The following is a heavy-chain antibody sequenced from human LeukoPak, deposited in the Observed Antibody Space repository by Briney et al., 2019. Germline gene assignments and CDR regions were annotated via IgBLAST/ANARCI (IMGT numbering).Heavy chain of an antibody. CDR3: ARVLCSGGSCYKRNAFDI. D-gene: IGHD2-15*01. CDR2: ISYDGSNK. J-gene: IGHJ3*02. Sequence: PGGSLRLSCAASGFTFSSYAMHWVRQAPGKGLEWVAVISYDGSNKYYADSVKGRFTISRDNSKNTLYLQMNSLRAEDTAVYYCARVLCSGGSCYKRNAFDIWGQGTMVTVSS. CDR1: GFTFSSYA. V-gene: IGHV3-30-3*01.